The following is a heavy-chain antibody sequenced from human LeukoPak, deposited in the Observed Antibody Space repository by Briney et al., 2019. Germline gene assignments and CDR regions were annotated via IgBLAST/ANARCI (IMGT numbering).Heavy chain of an antibody. CDR2: IIPIFGTA. CDR3: AREFGRRYDILTGYSHFDY. Sequence: SVKVSCKASGGTFSSYAISWVRQAPGQGLEWMGGIIPIFGTANYAQKFQGRVTITADESTSTAYMELSSLRSEDTAVYYCAREFGRRYDILTGYSHFDYWGQGTLVTVSS. J-gene: IGHJ4*02. V-gene: IGHV1-69*13. D-gene: IGHD3-9*01. CDR1: GGTFSSYA.